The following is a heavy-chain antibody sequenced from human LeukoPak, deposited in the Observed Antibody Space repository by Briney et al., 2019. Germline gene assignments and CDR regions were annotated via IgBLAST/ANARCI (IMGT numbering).Heavy chain of an antibody. J-gene: IGHJ4*02. CDR2: IRYDGNNK. V-gene: IGHV3-30*02. D-gene: IGHD3-10*01. CDR1: GFTFSSYG. Sequence: GGSLRLSCAASGFTFSSYGLHWVRQAPGRGLEWVAFIRYDGNNKYYADSVKGRFTISRDNSKNTLYLQMNSLRAEDTAVYYCAKDLWFGELPDYWGQGTLVTVSS. CDR3: AKDLWFGELPDY.